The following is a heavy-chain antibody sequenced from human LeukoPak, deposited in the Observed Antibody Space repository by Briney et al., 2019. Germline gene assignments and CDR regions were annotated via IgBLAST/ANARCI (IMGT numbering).Heavy chain of an antibody. Sequence: PGGSLRLSCAASGFTFDDCAMHWVRQPPGKGLEWVSLISGDGGRTYYADSVKGRFTVSRDNSKNTLYLQMNSLGTEDTALYYCAKDLFIARGYFYYMDVWGKGTTVTVSS. CDR2: ISGDGGRT. CDR1: GFTFDDCA. D-gene: IGHD2-15*01. V-gene: IGHV3-43*02. CDR3: AKDLFIARGYFYYMDV. J-gene: IGHJ6*03.